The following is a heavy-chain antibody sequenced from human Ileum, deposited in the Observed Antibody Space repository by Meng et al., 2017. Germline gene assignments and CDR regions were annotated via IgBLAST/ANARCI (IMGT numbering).Heavy chain of an antibody. D-gene: IGHD3-10*01. J-gene: IGHJ4*02. CDR3: AKDSSPWFGILVNYFYY. CDR1: GFTFSSHA. CDR2: ISGSGDST. Sequence: GGSLRLSCAASGFTFSSHAVSWVRQAPGKGLEWVSAISGSGDSTYYADSVRGRFTISRDNSKNTLFLQMNSLRAEDTAVYYCAKDSSPWFGILVNYFYYWGQGTLVTVSS. V-gene: IGHV3-23*01.